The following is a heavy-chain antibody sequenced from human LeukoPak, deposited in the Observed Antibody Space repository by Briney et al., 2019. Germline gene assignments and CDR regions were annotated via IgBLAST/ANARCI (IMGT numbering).Heavy chain of an antibody. J-gene: IGHJ6*03. CDR2: INPNSGGT. CDR3: ARCGGGWDDYYYYYMDV. CDR1: GYTFTSYD. Sequence: GASVKVSCKASGYTFTSYDINWVRQATGQGLEWMGWINPNSGGTNYAQKFQGRVTMTRDTSISTAYMELSRLRSDDTAVYYCARCGGGWDDYYYYYMDVWGKGTTVTVSS. D-gene: IGHD2-21*02. V-gene: IGHV1-2*02.